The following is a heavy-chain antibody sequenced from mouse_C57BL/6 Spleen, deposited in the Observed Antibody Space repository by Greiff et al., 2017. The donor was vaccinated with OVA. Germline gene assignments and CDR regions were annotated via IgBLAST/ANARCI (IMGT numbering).Heavy chain of an antibody. Sequence: QVQLQQPGPELVKPGASVKISCKASGYTFTDYYINWVKQRPGQGLEWIGWIFPGNGSTHYNEKFKGKATLTVDKSSSTAYMLLSSLTSEDSAVYFCAKWATIVPFDYWGQGTTLTVSS. V-gene: IGHV1-75*01. D-gene: IGHD1-1*01. CDR1: GYTFTDYY. CDR2: IFPGNGST. J-gene: IGHJ2*01. CDR3: AKWATIVPFDY.